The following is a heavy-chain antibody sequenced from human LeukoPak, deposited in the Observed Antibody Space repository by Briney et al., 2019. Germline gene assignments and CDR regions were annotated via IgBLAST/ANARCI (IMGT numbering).Heavy chain of an antibody. CDR2: IYPSGST. CDR3: ARDVLAAPGTFDY. D-gene: IGHD6-13*01. CDR1: GDSISSGSFY. V-gene: IGHV4-61*02. Sequence: PSETLSLTCSVSGDSISSGSFYWSWIRQPAGRGLEWIGRIYPSGSTNYNPSLKSRVTISLDTSKNQFSLKLSSVTAADTAVYYCARDVLAAPGTFDYWGQGTLVTVSS. J-gene: IGHJ4*02.